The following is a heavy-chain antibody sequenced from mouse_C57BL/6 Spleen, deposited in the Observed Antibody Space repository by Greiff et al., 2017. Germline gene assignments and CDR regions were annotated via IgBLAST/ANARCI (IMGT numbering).Heavy chain of an antibody. J-gene: IGHJ2*01. CDR2: IDPSDSYT. CDR1: GYTFTSYW. V-gene: IGHV1-69*01. Sequence: QVQLQQPGAELVMPGASVKLSCKASGYTFTSYWMHWVKQRPGQGLEWIGEIDPSDSYTNYNQKFKGKSTLTVDKSSSTAYMQLSSLTSEDSAVYYCARRTVFDYWGQGTTLTVSS. CDR3: ARRTVFDY.